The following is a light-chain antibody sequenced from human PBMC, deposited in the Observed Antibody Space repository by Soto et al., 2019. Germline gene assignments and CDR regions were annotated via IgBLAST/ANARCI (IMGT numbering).Light chain of an antibody. Sequence: EILLTQSPGTLSLSPGERATLSCRASQSVSSKLAWYQQKPGQSPTLLIYGGSTRAAGIPDRFSGNGSGTEFTLTISSLQSEDFAVYYCQQYGNWPPVTFGGGTKVDIK. CDR1: QSVSSK. V-gene: IGKV3-15*01. J-gene: IGKJ4*01. CDR3: QQYGNWPPVT. CDR2: GGS.